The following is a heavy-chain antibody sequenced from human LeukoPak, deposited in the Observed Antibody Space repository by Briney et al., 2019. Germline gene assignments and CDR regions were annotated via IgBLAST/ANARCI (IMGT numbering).Heavy chain of an antibody. J-gene: IGHJ4*02. V-gene: IGHV3-21*01. CDR1: GFTFTAYS. D-gene: IGHD3-22*01. Sequence: GGALRLSCAASGFTFTAYSMTWVRQAPGKGLEWVSSISTSSDNMNYADSVKGRFTISRDNAKNSLYLQMNSLRAEDTSVYYCARRYYDRSGYYFDYWGQGTLVTLSS. CDR2: ISTSSDNM. CDR3: ARRYYDRSGYYFDY.